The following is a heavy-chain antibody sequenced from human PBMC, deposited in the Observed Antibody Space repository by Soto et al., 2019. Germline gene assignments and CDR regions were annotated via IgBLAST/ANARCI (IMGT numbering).Heavy chain of an antibody. CDR3: ARRRRTDMDDIVLMHDFDF. CDR1: GFTFSDYY. CDR2: INRNGRNK. V-gene: IGHV3-11*01. J-gene: IGHJ4*02. D-gene: IGHD2-8*01. Sequence: QVQLVESGGGLVKPGGSLRLSCVASGFTFSDYYMSWIRQAPGRGLEWLSYINRNGRNKDYADSVRGRFTISRDNAKTSLFLEMNGLSVEDTPVYYCARRRRTDMDDIVLMHDFDFWGQGTLVTVSS.